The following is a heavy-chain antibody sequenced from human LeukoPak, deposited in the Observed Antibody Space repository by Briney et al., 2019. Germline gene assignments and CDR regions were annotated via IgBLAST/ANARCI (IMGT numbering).Heavy chain of an antibody. CDR3: ATDRYCSSTSCYTAPSVFDP. Sequence: ASVKVSCKVSGYTLTELSMHWVRQAPGKGLEWMGGFDPEDGETIYAQKFQGRVTTTEDTSTDTAYMELSSLRSEDTAVYYCATDRYCSSTSCYTAPSVFDPWGQGTLVTVSS. CDR1: GYTLTELS. D-gene: IGHD2-2*02. V-gene: IGHV1-24*01. J-gene: IGHJ5*02. CDR2: FDPEDGET.